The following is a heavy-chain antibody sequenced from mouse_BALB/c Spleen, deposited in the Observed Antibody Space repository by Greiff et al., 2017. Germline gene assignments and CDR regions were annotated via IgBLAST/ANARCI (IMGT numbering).Heavy chain of an antibody. J-gene: IGHJ2*01. V-gene: IGHV1-63*02. Sequence: VQLQQSGAELVRPGTSVKISCKASGYTFTNYWLGWVKQRPGHGLEWIGDIYPGGGYTNYNEKFKGKATLTADTSSSTAYMQLSSLTSEDSAVYFCARNYYGSSSYFDYWGQGTTLTVSS. CDR1: GYTFTNYW. D-gene: IGHD1-1*01. CDR2: IYPGGGYT. CDR3: ARNYYGSSSYFDY.